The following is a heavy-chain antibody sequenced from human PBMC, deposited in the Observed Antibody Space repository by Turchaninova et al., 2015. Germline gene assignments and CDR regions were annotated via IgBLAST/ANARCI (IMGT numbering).Heavy chain of an antibody. D-gene: IGHD6-6*01. J-gene: IGHJ5*02. CDR3: ARDPYSSSSWFDP. CDR1: GYTFTSYY. V-gene: IGHV1-46*01. Sequence: QVQLVQSGAEVKKPGASVKVSCKESGYTFTSYYMHGVGQAPGQGLEWMGISNPSGGSTSYAQKFQGRVTMTRDTSTSTVYMELSGLRSEDTAVYYCARDPYSSSSWFDPWGQGTLVTVSS. CDR2: SNPSGGST.